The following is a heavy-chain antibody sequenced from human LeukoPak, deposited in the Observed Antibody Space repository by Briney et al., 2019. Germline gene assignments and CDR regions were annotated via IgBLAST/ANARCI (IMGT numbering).Heavy chain of an antibody. V-gene: IGHV5-51*01. Sequence: GESLKISCKGSGYSFTSYWIGWVRQMPGKGLEWMGIIYPGDSDTRYSPSSQGQVTISADESISTAYPQWSSLKASDTAMYYCARRINTDNYDSSGYYYGTYYFDYWGQGTLVTVSS. CDR1: GYSFTSYW. D-gene: IGHD3-22*01. CDR3: ARRINTDNYDSSGYYYGTYYFDY. CDR2: IYPGDSDT. J-gene: IGHJ4*02.